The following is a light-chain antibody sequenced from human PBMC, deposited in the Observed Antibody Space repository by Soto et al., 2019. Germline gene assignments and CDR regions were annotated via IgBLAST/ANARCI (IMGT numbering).Light chain of an antibody. Sequence: IVLKQSPGTLSLSPGETATLSCRASQSVTTQLAWYQQKRGRAPRLIIHGASRRATGIPDRISGSGSGTEFSFTISRLEPEDFAVYYCHQYGAPPRTFGQGTKVDIK. V-gene: IGKV3-20*01. CDR3: HQYGAPPRT. J-gene: IGKJ1*01. CDR1: QSVTTQ. CDR2: GAS.